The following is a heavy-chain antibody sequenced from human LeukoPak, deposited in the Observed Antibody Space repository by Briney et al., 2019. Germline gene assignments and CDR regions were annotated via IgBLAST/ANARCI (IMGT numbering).Heavy chain of an antibody. J-gene: IGHJ4*02. CDR1: GFTVSTKF. CDR3: ANGETYYYDSSGYSHAEPFDY. D-gene: IGHD3-22*01. Sequence: GGSLRLSCAASGFTVSTKFMGWVRQAPGKGLEWFSIIYSGGSTQYADSVKGRFTISRDTSKNTLYLQMNSLRAEDTAVYYCANGETYYYDSSGYSHAEPFDYWGQGTLVTVSS. V-gene: IGHV3-53*05. CDR2: IYSGGST.